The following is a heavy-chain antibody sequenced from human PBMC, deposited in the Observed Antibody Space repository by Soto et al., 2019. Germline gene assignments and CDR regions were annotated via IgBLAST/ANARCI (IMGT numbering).Heavy chain of an antibody. Sequence: QVQLQESGPGLVKPSETLSLTCSVSGDSISSGTYYWSWIRQSPGKELEWIGYIYYRGGTNYNPSLKSRVTISLETSKNQFSLNLSSVTAADTAIYYCARDLREISAYALWGQGILVTVSS. CDR1: GDSISSGTYY. D-gene: IGHD2-2*01. CDR2: IYYRGGT. V-gene: IGHV4-61*01. CDR3: ARDLREISAYAL. J-gene: IGHJ4*02.